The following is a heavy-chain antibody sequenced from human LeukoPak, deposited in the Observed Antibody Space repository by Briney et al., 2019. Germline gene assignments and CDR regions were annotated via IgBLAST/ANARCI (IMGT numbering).Heavy chain of an antibody. CDR3: ARDLGYSYFQYYFDY. D-gene: IGHD5-18*01. Sequence: PGGSLRLSCAASGFTFSSYGMHWVRQAPGKGLEWVAVISYDGSNKYYADSVKGRFTISKDNSKNTLYLQMNSLRAEDTAVYYCARDLGYSYFQYYFDYWGQGTLVTVSS. J-gene: IGHJ4*02. V-gene: IGHV3-30*03. CDR2: ISYDGSNK. CDR1: GFTFSSYG.